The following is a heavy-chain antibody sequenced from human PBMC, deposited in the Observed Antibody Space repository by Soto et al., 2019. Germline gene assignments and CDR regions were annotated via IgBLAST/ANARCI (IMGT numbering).Heavy chain of an antibody. V-gene: IGHV5-51*01. J-gene: IGHJ5*02. D-gene: IGHD2-8*01. CDR2: IYPGASDT. CDR3: MRQLGVDADNWFHP. CDR1: GYTFTSYW. Sequence: GESLKISCVASGYTFTSYWIGWVRQMPGKGLEWMGIIYPGASDTRYSPSFRGQVTISADKSISTAYLQWSSLKASDTAMYYCMRQLGVDADNWFHPWGQGTLVTVSS.